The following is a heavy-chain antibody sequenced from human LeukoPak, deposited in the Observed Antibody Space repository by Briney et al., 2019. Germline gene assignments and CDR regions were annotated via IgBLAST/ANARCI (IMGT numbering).Heavy chain of an antibody. V-gene: IGHV4-31*03. CDR3: ARDRVAGTGYFDF. J-gene: IGHJ4*02. Sequence: PSETLSLTCTVSGGSISSGGYYWSWIRQHPGKGLEWIGYIYYSGSTYYNPSLKSRVTISLDTSKNQFSLKLSSVTAADTAVYYCARDRVAGTGYFDFWGQGTLATVSS. CDR2: IYYSGST. CDR1: GGSISSGGYY. D-gene: IGHD6-19*01.